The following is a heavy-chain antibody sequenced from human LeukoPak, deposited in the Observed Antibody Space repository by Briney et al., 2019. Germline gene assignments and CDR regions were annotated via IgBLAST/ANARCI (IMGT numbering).Heavy chain of an antibody. CDR2: INYSGST. J-gene: IGHJ4*02. CDR3: ARLVGGRAWYYFDY. V-gene: IGHV4-59*11. CDR1: GGSISGHY. Sequence: KPSETLSLTCAVSGGSISGHYWGWIRQPPGKGLEYIGYINYSGSTNYNPSLKTRLTISVDTSKNQFSLRLSSVTATDSAVYFCARLVGGRAWYYFDYWGQGSLVTVSS. D-gene: IGHD6-19*01.